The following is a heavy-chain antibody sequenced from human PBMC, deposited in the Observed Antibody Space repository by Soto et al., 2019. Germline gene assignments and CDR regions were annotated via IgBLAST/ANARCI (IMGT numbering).Heavy chain of an antibody. Sequence: TSETLSLTCTVSGASVSSGNHYWSWIRQPPGKRLEWIGFIYNGVITNYSPSLKSRVSISADTSRNQFSLKVSSVTAADTAVYYCARGWDANSWGQGALVTVSS. D-gene: IGHD6-19*01. CDR3: ARGWDANS. V-gene: IGHV4-61*01. J-gene: IGHJ4*02. CDR1: GASVSSGNHY. CDR2: IYNGVIT.